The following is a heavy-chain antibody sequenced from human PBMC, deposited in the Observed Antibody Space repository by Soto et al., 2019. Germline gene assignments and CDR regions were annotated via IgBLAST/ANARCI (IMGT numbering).Heavy chain of an antibody. J-gene: IGHJ6*02. Sequence: ASVKVSCKASGYTFTSYDINWVRQATGQGLEWMGWMNPNSGNTGYAQKFQGRVTMTRNTSISTAYMELSSLRSEDTAVYYCARALRDGYNYYCYYGMDVWGQGTTVTVSS. CDR2: MNPNSGNT. D-gene: IGHD5-12*01. V-gene: IGHV1-8*01. CDR1: GYTFTSYD. CDR3: ARALRDGYNYYCYYGMDV.